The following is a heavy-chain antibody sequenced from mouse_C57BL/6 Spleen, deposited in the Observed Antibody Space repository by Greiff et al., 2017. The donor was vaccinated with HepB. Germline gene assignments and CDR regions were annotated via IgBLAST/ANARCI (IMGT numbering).Heavy chain of an antibody. CDR2: INPNYGTT. Sequence: VQLQQSGPELVKPGASVKISCKASGYSFTDYNMNWVKQSNGKSLEWIGVINPNYGTTSYNQKFKGKATLTVDKSSSTASMHLNSLTSEDSAVYYCARDEDYCGSSPIDFWGQGTTLTVSS. V-gene: IGHV1-39*01. CDR3: ARDEDYCGSSPIDF. J-gene: IGHJ2*01. CDR1: GYSFTDYN. D-gene: IGHD1-1*01.